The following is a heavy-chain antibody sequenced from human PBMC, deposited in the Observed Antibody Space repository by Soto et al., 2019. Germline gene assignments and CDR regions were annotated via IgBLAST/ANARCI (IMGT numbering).Heavy chain of an antibody. CDR3: ARIHWFDP. CDR2: IYYSGST. CDR1: GGSISSSSYY. V-gene: IGHV4-39*01. Sequence: SETLSLTCTVSGGSISSSSYYWGWIRQPPGKGLEWIGSIYYSGSTYYNPSLKSRVTISVDTSKNQFSLKLSSVTAADTAVYYCARIHWFDPWGQGTLVTVSS. J-gene: IGHJ5*02.